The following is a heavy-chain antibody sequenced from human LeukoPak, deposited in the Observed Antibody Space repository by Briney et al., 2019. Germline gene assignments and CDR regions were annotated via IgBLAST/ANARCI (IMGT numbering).Heavy chain of an antibody. CDR3: ATGVEKYQLLLPPFDY. J-gene: IGHJ4*02. CDR1: GYTLTELS. D-gene: IGHD2-2*01. V-gene: IGHV1-24*01. Sequence: ASVKASCKVSGYTLTELSMHWVRQAPGKGLEWMGGFDPEDGETIYAQKFQGRVTMTEDTSTDTAYMELSSLRSEDTAVYYCATGVEKYQLLLPPFDYWGQGTLVTVSS. CDR2: FDPEDGET.